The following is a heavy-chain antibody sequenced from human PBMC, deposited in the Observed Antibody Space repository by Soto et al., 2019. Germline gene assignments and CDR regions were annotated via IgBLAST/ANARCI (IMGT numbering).Heavy chain of an antibody. CDR2: VAYSGTT. V-gene: IGHV4-59*01. Sequence: QEQLQESGPGLVKPSETLTLSCTVSPGSISSSYWSWIRQPPGKGLEWIEHVAYSGTTKYNPSLKGRGSISVSSSKRQFSLRLSSVTAADTAVYYCAREAQDYYFDYWGQGILVTVSS. CDR3: AREAQDYYFDY. D-gene: IGHD6-6*01. J-gene: IGHJ4*02. CDR1: PGSISSSY.